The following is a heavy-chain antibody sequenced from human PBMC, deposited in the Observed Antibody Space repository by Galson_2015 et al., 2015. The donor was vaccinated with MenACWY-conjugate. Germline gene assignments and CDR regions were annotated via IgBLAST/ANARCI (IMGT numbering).Heavy chain of an antibody. D-gene: IGHD2-21*01. CDR2: IKSQSDGGKT. CDR1: ASTVSNAY. Sequence: LRLSCAGSASTVSNAYMSWVRQAPGKGLEWVGRIKSQSDGGKTDYAAPVKGRFTISRDDLKNTLYLQMNSLKIEDTAVYYCTTHKPDSWGGLLFHYYMDVWGKGTTVTVSS. V-gene: IGHV3-15*01. CDR3: TTHKPDSWGGLLFHYYMDV. J-gene: IGHJ6*03.